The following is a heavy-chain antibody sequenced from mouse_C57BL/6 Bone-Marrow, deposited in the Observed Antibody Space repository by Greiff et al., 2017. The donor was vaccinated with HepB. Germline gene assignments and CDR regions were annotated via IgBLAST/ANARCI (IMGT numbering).Heavy chain of an antibody. J-gene: IGHJ2*01. CDR1: GYAFSSSW. CDR3: AREQLRLPYFDY. CDR2: IYPGDGDT. D-gene: IGHD3-2*02. V-gene: IGHV1-82*01. Sequence: QVQLQQSGPELVKPGASVKISCKASGYAFSSSWMNWVKQRPGKGLEWIGRIYPGDGDTNYNGKFKGKATLTADKSSSTAYMQLSSLTSEDSAVYFCAREQLRLPYFDYWGQGTTLTVSS.